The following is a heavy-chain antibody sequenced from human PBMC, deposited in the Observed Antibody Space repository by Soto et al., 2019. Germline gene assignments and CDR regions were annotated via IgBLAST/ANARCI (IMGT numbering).Heavy chain of an antibody. CDR3: ARGSPWPVDH. V-gene: IGHV1-8*01. CDR2: MNPHSGDT. Sequence: RXSXKASFKASGYSXTSLHFDLVRQATGQGLEWIGWMNPHSGDTGFAQRFQVIGTITSNTSINTAYMELRSLISQDTSVYYCARGSPWPVDHWGQGTQGTVSS. CDR1: GYSXTSLH. D-gene: IGHD5-12*01. J-gene: IGHJ4*02.